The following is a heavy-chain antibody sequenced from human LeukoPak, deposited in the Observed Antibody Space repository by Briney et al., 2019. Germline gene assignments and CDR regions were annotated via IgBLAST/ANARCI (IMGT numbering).Heavy chain of an antibody. CDR3: AKTKVPNYYASGSYVDY. CDR1: GFTFSTYA. Sequence: PGGSLRLSCAASGFTFSTYAMSWVRQAPGKGLEWVSAITNTGSTYYADSVKGRFTVSRDNSKNTLHLQMNSLRAKDTAVYYCAKTKVPNYYASGSYVDYWGQGTLVTVSS. V-gene: IGHV3-23*01. CDR2: ITNTGST. J-gene: IGHJ4*02. D-gene: IGHD3-10*01.